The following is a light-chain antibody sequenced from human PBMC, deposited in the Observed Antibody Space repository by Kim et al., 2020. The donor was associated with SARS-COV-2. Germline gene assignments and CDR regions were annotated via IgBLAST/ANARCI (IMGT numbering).Light chain of an antibody. CDR3: QQYHSYPVT. V-gene: IGKV1-5*03. CDR1: QSINSW. J-gene: IGKJ2*01. Sequence: DIQMTQSPSTLSASVGDRVTITCRASQSINSWLAWYQQKPGKAPMLLIYKTYSLETGFPSRFSGSGSGTEFTLAISSLQPDDLATYYCQQYHSYPVTFGQGTKLEI. CDR2: KTY.